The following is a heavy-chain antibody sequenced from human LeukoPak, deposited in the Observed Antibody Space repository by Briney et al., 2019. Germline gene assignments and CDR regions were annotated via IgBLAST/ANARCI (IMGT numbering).Heavy chain of an antibody. V-gene: IGHV3-7*01. CDR2: IKQDGSEK. CDR1: GFTFSSYW. Sequence: GGSLRLSCAASGFTFSSYWMSWVRQAPGKGLEWVANIKQDGSEKYYVDSVKGRFTISRDNAKNSLYLQMNSLRAEDTAVYYCARQGRVPIFYYYGMDVWGQGTTVTVSS. D-gene: IGHD3-10*01. CDR3: ARQGRVPIFYYYGMDV. J-gene: IGHJ6*02.